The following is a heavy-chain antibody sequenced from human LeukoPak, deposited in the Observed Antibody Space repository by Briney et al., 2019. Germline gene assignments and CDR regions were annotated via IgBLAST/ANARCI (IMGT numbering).Heavy chain of an antibody. J-gene: IGHJ3*02. CDR2: ITTFTGNP. CDR3: ASAARYCSGGSCFSRRTSAI. D-gene: IGHD2-15*01. Sequence: SSVKVSYKASGYTFTKYATNSVRQAPGQGREWMGGITTFTGNPTYAQTLTRRWVVSLDTAVTTASLQITSLAAEDTATRYFASAARYCSGGSCFSRRTSAIWGQGKMVPLP. V-gene: IGHV7-4-1*02. CDR1: GYTFTKYA.